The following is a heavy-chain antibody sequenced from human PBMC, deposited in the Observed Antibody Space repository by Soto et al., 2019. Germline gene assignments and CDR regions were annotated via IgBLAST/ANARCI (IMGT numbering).Heavy chain of an antibody. V-gene: IGHV3-11*01. J-gene: IGHJ6*03. Sequence: QVQLVESGGGLVKPGGSLRLSCAASGFTFSDYYMSWIRQAPGKGLEWVSYISSSGSTIYYADSVKGRFTISRDNAKNSLYLQMNSLRAEDTAVYYCARGPDYGDYGNYYYYYYMDVWGKGTTVTVSS. D-gene: IGHD4-17*01. CDR3: ARGPDYGDYGNYYYYYYMDV. CDR1: GFTFSDYY. CDR2: ISSSGSTI.